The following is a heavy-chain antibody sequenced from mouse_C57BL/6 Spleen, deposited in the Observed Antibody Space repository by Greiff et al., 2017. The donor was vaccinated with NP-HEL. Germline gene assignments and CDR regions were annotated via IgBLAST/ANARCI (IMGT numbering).Heavy chain of an antibody. CDR1: GYTFTSYW. Sequence: QVQLQQPGAELVKPGASVKMSCKASGYTFTSYWITWVKQRPGQGLEWIGDIYPGSGSTNYNEKFKSKATLPVDTSSSTAYMQLSSLTSEDSAVYYCARRYGRRGPWFAYWGQGTLVTVSA. CDR3: ARRYGRRGPWFAY. V-gene: IGHV1-55*01. J-gene: IGHJ3*01. D-gene: IGHD1-1*01. CDR2: IYPGSGST.